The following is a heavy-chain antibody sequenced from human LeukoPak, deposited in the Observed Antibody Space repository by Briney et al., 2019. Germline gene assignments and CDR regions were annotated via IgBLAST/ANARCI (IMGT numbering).Heavy chain of an antibody. D-gene: IGHD3-22*01. CDR1: GFTFSSYA. CDR2: ISGSGGST. J-gene: IGHJ4*02. V-gene: IGHV3-23*01. CDR3: ASMGSSGINDY. Sequence: GGSLRLSCAASGFTFSSYAMSWVRQAPGKGLEWVSAISGSGGSTYYADSVKGRFTISRHNSKNTLYLQMNSLRAEDTAVYYCASMGSSGINDYWGQGTLVTVSS.